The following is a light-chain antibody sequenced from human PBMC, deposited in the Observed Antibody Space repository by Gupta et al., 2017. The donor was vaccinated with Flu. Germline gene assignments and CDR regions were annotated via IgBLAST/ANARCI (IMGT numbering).Light chain of an antibody. Sequence: SYVLTQPPSVSVAPGKTPRLPCEGDNIVIKSVHWYQQKPGQAPALVVYNDWARPSGIPERFSGSNSGTPATLTISRVAAGDEADYYCQVWDETTDRPVFGGGTQLIVL. CDR2: NDW. CDR3: QVWDETTDRPV. CDR1: NIVIKS. J-gene: IGLJ3*02. V-gene: IGLV3-21*03.